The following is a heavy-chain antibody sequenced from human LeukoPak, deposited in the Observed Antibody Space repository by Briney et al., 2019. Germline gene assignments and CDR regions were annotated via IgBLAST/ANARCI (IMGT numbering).Heavy chain of an antibody. V-gene: IGHV4-59*12. J-gene: IGHJ4*02. CDR3: ARVTRHLSY. CDR2: IYYSGST. CDR1: GGSISSYY. Sequence: SETLSLTCTVSGGSISSYYWIWIRQPSGKGLEWIGSIYYSGSTYYNPSLKSRVTISVDTSKNQFSLKLSSVTAADTAVYYCARVTRHLSYWGQGTLVTVSS.